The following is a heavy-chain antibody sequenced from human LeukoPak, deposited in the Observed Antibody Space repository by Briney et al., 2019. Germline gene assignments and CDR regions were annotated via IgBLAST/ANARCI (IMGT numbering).Heavy chain of an antibody. V-gene: IGHV1-8*01. D-gene: IGHD1-14*01. CDR2: MNPNSGNA. CDR3: ARESPESRRGYFDY. J-gene: IGHJ4*02. CDR1: GYTFTSYD. Sequence: ASVTVSCKASGYTFTSYDINWVRQATGQGLEWMGWMNPNSGNAGYAQKFQGRVTMTRNTSISTAYMELSSLRSEDTAVYYCARESPESRRGYFDYWGQGTLVTVSS.